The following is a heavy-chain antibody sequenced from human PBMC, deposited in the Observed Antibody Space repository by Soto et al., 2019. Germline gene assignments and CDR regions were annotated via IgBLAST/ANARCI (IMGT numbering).Heavy chain of an antibody. V-gene: IGHV3-30*18. Sequence: LRLSCAASGFTFSSYGMHWVRQAPGKGLEWVAVISYDGSNKYYADSVKGRFTISRDNSKNTLYLQMNSLRAEDTAVYYCAKEGGSYGGYYYYYGMDVWGQGTTVTVSS. J-gene: IGHJ6*02. CDR2: ISYDGSNK. D-gene: IGHD1-26*01. CDR3: AKEGGSYGGYYYYYGMDV. CDR1: GFTFSSYG.